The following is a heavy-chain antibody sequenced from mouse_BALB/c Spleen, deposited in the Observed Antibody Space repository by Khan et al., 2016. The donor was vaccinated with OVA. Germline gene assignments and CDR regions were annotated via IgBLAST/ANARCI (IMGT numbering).Heavy chain of an antibody. D-gene: IGHD1-3*01. Sequence: VQLQQSGPDLVKPSQSLSLTCTVTGYSFTSGYSWHWIRQFPGNKLEWMGYIHYSGSTNYTPSLKSRFSITRDTSKNQFFLQLNSVTTEDTATYYCARDNIGNWYFDVWGAGTTVTVSS. CDR2: IHYSGST. CDR3: ARDNIGNWYFDV. J-gene: IGHJ1*01. V-gene: IGHV3-1*02. CDR1: GYSFTSGYS.